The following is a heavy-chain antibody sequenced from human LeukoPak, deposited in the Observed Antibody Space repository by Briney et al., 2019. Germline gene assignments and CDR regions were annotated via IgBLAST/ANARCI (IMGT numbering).Heavy chain of an antibody. Sequence: ASVKVSCKASGYTFTSYGISWVRQAPGQGLEWMGLINPSGGGTSYAQKFQGRVTMTRDMSTSTVYMELSSLRSEDTAVYFCAREGYCRGGTCYSFDYWGQGTLVTVSS. D-gene: IGHD2-15*01. J-gene: IGHJ4*02. CDR2: INPSGGGT. V-gene: IGHV1-46*01. CDR1: GYTFTSYG. CDR3: AREGYCRGGTCYSFDY.